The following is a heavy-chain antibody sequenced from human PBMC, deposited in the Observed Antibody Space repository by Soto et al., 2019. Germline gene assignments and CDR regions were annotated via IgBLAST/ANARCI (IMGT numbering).Heavy chain of an antibody. CDR1: GGSISTFH. CDR3: ARLGGYTSSGYGMEV. Sequence: SETLSLTCTVTGGSISTFHWSWIRQPPGKGLEWIGYIYYSGSTNYNPSLKSRVTISVDTSKNQFSLRLNSVTAADTAVYYCARLGGYTSSGYGMEVWGQGPTVTVS. CDR2: IYYSGST. D-gene: IGHD6-13*01. J-gene: IGHJ6*02. V-gene: IGHV4-59*01.